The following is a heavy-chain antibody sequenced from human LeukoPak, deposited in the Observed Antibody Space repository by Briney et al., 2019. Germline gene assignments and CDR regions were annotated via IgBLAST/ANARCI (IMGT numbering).Heavy chain of an antibody. CDR3: AEPNIVVVVAAFDY. V-gene: IGHV3-23*01. Sequence: PGGSLRLSCAASGFAFSSYAMSWVRQAPGKGLEWVSAISGSGGSTYYADSVKGRFTISRDNSKKTLYLQMNSLRAEDTAVYYCAEPNIVVVVAAFDYWGQGTLVTVSS. J-gene: IGHJ4*02. CDR1: GFAFSSYA. D-gene: IGHD2-15*01. CDR2: ISGSGGST.